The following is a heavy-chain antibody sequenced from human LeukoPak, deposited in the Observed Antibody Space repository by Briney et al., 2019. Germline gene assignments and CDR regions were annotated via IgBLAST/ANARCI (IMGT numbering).Heavy chain of an antibody. D-gene: IGHD3-3*01. CDR2: IYHTGST. CDR3: ARSTHDYDFWSGYYPLDS. Sequence: SETLSLTCTVPGGSISSDSYYWGWIRQPPGKGLEWIGSIYHTGSTYYNPSLKSRVTMSVETSKKQFSPKLSSVTAADMAVYYCARSTHDYDFWSGYYPLDSWGQGTLVTVSS. V-gene: IGHV4-39*01. CDR1: GGSISSDSYY. J-gene: IGHJ4*02.